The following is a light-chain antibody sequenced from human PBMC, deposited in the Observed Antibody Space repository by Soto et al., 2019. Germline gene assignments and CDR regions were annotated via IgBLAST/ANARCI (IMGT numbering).Light chain of an antibody. CDR2: ETS. Sequence: EIVLTQSPATLSSFPGDRVTLSCRASQSFSSSYLAWYQQKPGQAPRLLIYETSSRATGIPDRFSGSGSQTDFTLTISRLEPEDFAVYYCQQYGTSPRTFGQGTKVDIK. J-gene: IGKJ1*01. V-gene: IGKV3-20*01. CDR1: QSFSSSY. CDR3: QQYGTSPRT.